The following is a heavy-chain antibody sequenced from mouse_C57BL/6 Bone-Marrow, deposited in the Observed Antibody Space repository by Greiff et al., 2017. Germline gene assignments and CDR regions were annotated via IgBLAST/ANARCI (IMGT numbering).Heavy chain of an antibody. CDR1: GFTFSSYG. D-gene: IGHD2-5*01. CDR3: ARGTYYSNYDAMDY. V-gene: IGHV5-6*01. J-gene: IGHJ4*01. Sequence: EVQRVESGGDLVKPGGSLKLSCAASGFTFSSYGMSWVRQTPDKRLEWVATISSGGSYTYYPDSVKGRFTISRDNAKNTLYLQMSSLKSEDTAMYYCARGTYYSNYDAMDYWGQGASVTASS. CDR2: ISSGGSYT.